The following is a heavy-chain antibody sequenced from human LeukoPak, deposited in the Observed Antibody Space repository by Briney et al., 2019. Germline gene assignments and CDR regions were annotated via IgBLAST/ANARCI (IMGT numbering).Heavy chain of an antibody. CDR2: ISGSGGST. J-gene: IGHJ4*02. CDR1: GFTFSSYG. Sequence: AGGSLRLSCSASGFTFSSYGMSWVCQAPGKGLEWVSGISGSGGSTYYADSVKGRATISRDNAKNSLYLQMNSLRAEGTAVYYCARPAYCGGNCYYFPDYWGQGTLVTVSS. CDR3: ARPAYCGGNCYYFPDY. V-gene: IGHV3-48*04. D-gene: IGHD2-21*02.